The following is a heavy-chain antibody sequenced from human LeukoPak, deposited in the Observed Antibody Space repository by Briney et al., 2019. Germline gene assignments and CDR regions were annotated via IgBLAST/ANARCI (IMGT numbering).Heavy chain of an antibody. D-gene: IGHD5-24*01. V-gene: IGHV3-20*04. CDR2: INWNGGST. Sequence: GGSLRLSCAPSGFTLDDYGMSWVRQAPGTGLEWVSGINWNGGSTGYADSVKGRFTISRDNAKNSLYLQMNSLRAEDTALYYCAKRDQLGTFDIWGQGTMVTVSS. CDR3: AKRDQLGTFDI. CDR1: GFTLDDYG. J-gene: IGHJ3*02.